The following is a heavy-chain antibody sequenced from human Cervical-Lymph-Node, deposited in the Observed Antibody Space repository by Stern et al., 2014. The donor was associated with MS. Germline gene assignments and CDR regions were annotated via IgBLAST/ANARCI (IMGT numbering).Heavy chain of an antibody. J-gene: IGHJ5*02. CDR1: GFNFRTSS. CDR3: ASSDGGLDR. Sequence: EVQLVQSGGCLVTPGGSLRLSCAASGFNFRTSSMNWVRQAPGKGLERVSFHSQRGDTIKYADAVKGRFIISRDNAKNSLYLQLNSLRVEDTAVYFCASSDGGLDRWGQGTLVTVSS. D-gene: IGHD5-24*01. V-gene: IGHV3-21*01. CDR2: HSQRGDTI.